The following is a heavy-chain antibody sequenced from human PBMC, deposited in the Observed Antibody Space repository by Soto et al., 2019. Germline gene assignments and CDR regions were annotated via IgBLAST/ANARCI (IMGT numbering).Heavy chain of an antibody. CDR3: ARARDGYNYDGYYFDY. D-gene: IGHD5-12*01. Sequence: SETLSLTCTVSGGSIISYYWSWIRQPPGKGLEWIGYIYYSGSTNYNPSLKSRVTISVDTSKNQFSLKLSSVTAADTAVYYCARARDGYNYDGYYFDYWGQGTLVTVSS. CDR2: IYYSGST. J-gene: IGHJ4*02. CDR1: GGSIISYY. V-gene: IGHV4-59*01.